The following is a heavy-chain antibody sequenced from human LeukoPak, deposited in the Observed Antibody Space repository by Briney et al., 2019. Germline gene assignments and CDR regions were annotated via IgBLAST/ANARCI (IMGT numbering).Heavy chain of an antibody. CDR1: GFTVSSNY. V-gene: IGHV3-66*02. D-gene: IGHD4-17*01. J-gene: IGHJ3*02. CDR3: AREVTTGGAFDI. CDR2: IYSAGST. Sequence: GGSLRVSCAASGFTVSSNYMSWVRQALGKGLEWVSVIYSAGSTYYADSVKGRFTISRDNSKNTLYLQVNSLRAEETAMYYCAREVTTGGAFDIWGQGTMVTVSS.